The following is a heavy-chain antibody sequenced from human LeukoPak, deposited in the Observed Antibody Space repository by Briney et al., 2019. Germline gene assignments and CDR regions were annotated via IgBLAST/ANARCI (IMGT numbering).Heavy chain of an antibody. J-gene: IGHJ4*02. CDR2: IYPGDSDT. D-gene: IGHD3-10*01. CDR3: ARQETGSVGSY. V-gene: IGHV5-51*01. Sequence: GESLKISCKGSGYNFNTYWIGWVRQMPGKGLEWMGIIYPGDSDTRYSPSFQGQVTISADKSISTAYLQWSSLKASDTAMYYCARQETGSVGSYWDQGTLVTVSS. CDR1: GYNFNTYW.